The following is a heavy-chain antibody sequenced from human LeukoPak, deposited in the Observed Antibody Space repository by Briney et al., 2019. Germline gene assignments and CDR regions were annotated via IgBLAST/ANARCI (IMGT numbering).Heavy chain of an antibody. CDR1: GFTFSSYE. Sequence: PGGSLRLSCAASGFTFSSYEMNWVRQAPGKWLEWVSYISSSGSTIYYADSVKGRFTISRDNAKNSLYLQMNSLRAEDTAVYYCARDSVVNLDYWGQGTLVTVSS. D-gene: IGHD4-23*01. V-gene: IGHV3-48*03. CDR3: ARDSVVNLDY. CDR2: ISSSGSTI. J-gene: IGHJ4*02.